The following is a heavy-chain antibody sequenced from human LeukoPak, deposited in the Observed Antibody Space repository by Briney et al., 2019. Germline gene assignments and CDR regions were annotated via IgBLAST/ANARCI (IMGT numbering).Heavy chain of an antibody. CDR1: GFTFSSYA. CDR2: ISGSGGST. V-gene: IGHV3-23*01. J-gene: IGHJ4*02. D-gene: IGHD2-2*02. Sequence: GGSLRLSCAASGFTFSSYAMSWVRQAPGKGLEWVSAISGSGGSTYYADSVKGRFTISRDNAKNSLYLQMNSLRAEDTAVYCCARDLSPDCSSTSCDTSGYWGQGTRVTVSS. CDR3: ARDLSPDCSSTSCDTSGY.